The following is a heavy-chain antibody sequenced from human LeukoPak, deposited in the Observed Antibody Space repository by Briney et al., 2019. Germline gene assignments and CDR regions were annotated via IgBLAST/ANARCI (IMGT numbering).Heavy chain of an antibody. D-gene: IGHD2-21*01. CDR3: ASERSLWPRAFDI. J-gene: IGHJ3*02. CDR1: GGSFSGYY. CDR2: INHSGST. Sequence: PSETLSLTCAVYGGSFSGYYWSWIRQPPGKGLEWIGEINHSGSTNYNPSLKSRVTISVDTSKNQFSLKLSSVTAADTAVYYCASERSLWPRAFDIWGQGTMVTVSS. V-gene: IGHV4-34*01.